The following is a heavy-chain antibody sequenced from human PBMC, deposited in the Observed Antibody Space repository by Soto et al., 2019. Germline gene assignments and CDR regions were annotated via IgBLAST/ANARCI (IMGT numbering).Heavy chain of an antibody. CDR1: GYTFTGYY. J-gene: IGHJ3*02. D-gene: IGHD3-10*01. CDR3: ARGPISRFRELLGRAFDI. Sequence: ASVKVSCKASGYTFTGYYMHWVRQAPGQGLEWMGWINPNSGGTNYAQKFQGGVTMTRDTSISTAYMELSRLRSDDTAVYYCARGPISRFRELLGRAFDIWGQGTMVTVSS. CDR2: INPNSGGT. V-gene: IGHV1-2*02.